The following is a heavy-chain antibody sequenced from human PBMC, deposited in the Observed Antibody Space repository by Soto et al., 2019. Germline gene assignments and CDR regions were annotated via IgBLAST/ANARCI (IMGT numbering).Heavy chain of an antibody. CDR3: ARRLGWLQSYLDY. V-gene: IGHV4-34*01. D-gene: IGHD5-12*01. CDR2: INHGGST. CDR1: GGSIIGFG. J-gene: IGHJ4*02. Sequence: SETMCLTCTVYGGSIIGFGWSWIRQPPGKSLEWIGEINHGGSTNYNPSLKSRVIISVDKSKNQFSLKLTSMTAADTAVYYCARRLGWLQSYLDYLGQGTLVTVSS.